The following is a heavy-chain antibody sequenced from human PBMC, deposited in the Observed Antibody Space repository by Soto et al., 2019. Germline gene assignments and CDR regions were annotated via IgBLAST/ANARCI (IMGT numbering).Heavy chain of an antibody. D-gene: IGHD6-13*01. CDR3: ARGGLAATGKSPHDY. Sequence: GGSLRLSCAASGFTFNSYWMHWVRQAPGKGLVWVSGINSDGSSTKYADSVKGRFTIPRDNAKNTLYLQMNSLRAEDTAVYYCARGGLAATGKSPHDYWGQGTLVTVSS. J-gene: IGHJ4*02. V-gene: IGHV3-74*03. CDR2: INSDGSST. CDR1: GFTFNSYW.